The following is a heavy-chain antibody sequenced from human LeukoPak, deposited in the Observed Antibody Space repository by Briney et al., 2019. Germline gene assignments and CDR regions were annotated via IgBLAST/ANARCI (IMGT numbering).Heavy chain of an antibody. CDR2: ISGSGGST. CDR1: GFTLSSIL. D-gene: IGHD1-26*01. Sequence: PGGSLRLSCAVSGFTLSSILMSWVRQAPGKGLEWVSTISGSGGSTYYADSVKGRFTISRDNSKNTLYLQMNSLRAEDTAVYYGAKDYGGSYSACGFWGQGILVAVSS. CDR3: AKDYGGSYSACGF. V-gene: IGHV3-23*01. J-gene: IGHJ4*02.